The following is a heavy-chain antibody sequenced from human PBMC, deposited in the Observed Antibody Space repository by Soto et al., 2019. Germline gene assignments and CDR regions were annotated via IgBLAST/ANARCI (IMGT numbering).Heavy chain of an antibody. D-gene: IGHD3-3*01. CDR3: ARSTIFGVVRSRKKINWFDP. J-gene: IGHJ5*02. CDR1: GFSLSTSGVG. CDR2: IYWNDDK. V-gene: IGHV2-5*01. Sequence: SGPTLVNPTQTLTLTCTFSGFSLSTSGVGVGWIRQPPGKALEWLALIYWNDDKRYSPSLKSRLTITKDTSKNQVVLTMTNMDPVDTATYYCARSTIFGVVRSRKKINWFDPWGQGTLVTVSS.